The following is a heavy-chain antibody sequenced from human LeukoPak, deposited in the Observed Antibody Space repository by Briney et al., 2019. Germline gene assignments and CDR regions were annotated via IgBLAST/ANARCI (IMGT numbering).Heavy chain of an antibody. CDR3: ARGRPSRFDP. V-gene: IGHV3-66*01. Sequence: GGSLRLSCAASGFTFNAYWLSWVRQAPGKGLEWVSIFYSGGTTYYADSVRGRFTISRDISKNTLYLQMNSLRGEDTAVYYCARGRPSRFDPRGQGTLVTVSS. J-gene: IGHJ5*02. CDR1: GFTFNAYW. CDR2: FYSGGTT.